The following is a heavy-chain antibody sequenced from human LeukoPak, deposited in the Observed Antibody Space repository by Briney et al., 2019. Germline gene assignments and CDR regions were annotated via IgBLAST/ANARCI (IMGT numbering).Heavy chain of an antibody. Sequence: ASVKVSCKASGYTFTSYGLHWVRQAPGQRLEWMGWSNTDNGNTKYSQEFQGRVTITRDTSASTAYMELSSLRSEDMAVYYCAGGWYGDWFDPWGQGTLVTVSS. CDR3: AGGWYGDWFDP. V-gene: IGHV1-3*02. CDR2: SNTDNGNT. J-gene: IGHJ5*02. CDR1: GYTFTSYG. D-gene: IGHD6-19*01.